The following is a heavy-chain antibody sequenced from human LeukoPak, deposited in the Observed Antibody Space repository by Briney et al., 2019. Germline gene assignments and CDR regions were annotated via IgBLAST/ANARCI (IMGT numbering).Heavy chain of an antibody. CDR2: IYYSGST. D-gene: IGHD1-26*01. Sequence: SETLSLTCTVSGGSISSSSYYWGWIRQPPGKGLEWIGSIYYSGSTYYNPSLKSRVTISVDTSKNQFSLKLSSVTAADTAVYYCARPTRDGIVGATHDAFDIWGQGTMVTVSS. J-gene: IGHJ3*02. CDR3: ARPTRDGIVGATHDAFDI. CDR1: GGSISSSSYY. V-gene: IGHV4-39*01.